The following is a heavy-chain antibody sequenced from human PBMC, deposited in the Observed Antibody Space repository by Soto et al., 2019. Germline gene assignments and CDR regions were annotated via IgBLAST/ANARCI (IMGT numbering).Heavy chain of an antibody. CDR3: AQNSGYEPEFDY. CDR2: ISFDGNNA. J-gene: IGHJ4*02. V-gene: IGHV3-30*03. D-gene: IGHD5-12*01. Sequence: PGGSLRLSCAASGFTFTSYGLLWVRQAPGKGLEWVATISFDGNNAYYADSVKGRFTISRDNSKNTLYLQMNSLRAEDTAVYYCAQNSGYEPEFDYWGQGTLVTVSS. CDR1: GFTFTSYG.